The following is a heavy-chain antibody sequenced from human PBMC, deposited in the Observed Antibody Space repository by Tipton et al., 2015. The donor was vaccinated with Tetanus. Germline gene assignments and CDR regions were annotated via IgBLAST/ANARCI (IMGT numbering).Heavy chain of an antibody. V-gene: IGHV4-61*01. CDR1: GGSVSSGSYY. CDR2: IHYSGST. J-gene: IGHJ4*02. Sequence: TLSLTCIVSGGSVSSGSYYWSWIRQPPGKGLEWIGYIHYSGSTNHNPSLKSRVTISVDTSKNQFSLKLSSVAAADTAVYYCARAYDFWSGHLDFWGQGTLVTVSS. D-gene: IGHD3-3*01. CDR3: ARAYDFWSGHLDF.